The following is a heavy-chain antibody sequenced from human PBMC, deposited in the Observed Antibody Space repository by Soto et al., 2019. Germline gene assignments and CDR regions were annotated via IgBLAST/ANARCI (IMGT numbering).Heavy chain of an antibody. V-gene: IGHV3-66*01. CDR3: ARDAYDSSGYYPAYFQH. Sequence: EVQLVESGGGLVQPGGSLRLSCAASGFTVSSNYMSWVRQAPGKGLEWVSVIYSGGSTYYADSVKGRCTISRDNSTHTLYLQINSLRADDTAVYYCARDAYDSSGYYPAYFQHWGQGTLVTVSS. J-gene: IGHJ1*01. CDR2: IYSGGST. D-gene: IGHD3-22*01. CDR1: GFTVSSNY.